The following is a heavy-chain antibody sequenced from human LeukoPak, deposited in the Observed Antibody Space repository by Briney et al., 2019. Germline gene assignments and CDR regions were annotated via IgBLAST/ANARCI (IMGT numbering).Heavy chain of an antibody. CDR1: GITLSNYG. CDR2: ISDSSGRT. CDR3: AKRGVVIRVILVGFHKEAYYFDS. J-gene: IGHJ4*02. V-gene: IGHV3-23*01. Sequence: GGSLRLSCAVSGITLSNYGMSWVRQAPGKGLEWVAGISDSSGRTNYADSVKGRFTISRDNPKNTLYLQMNSLRAEDTAVYFCAKRGVVIRVILVGFHKEAYYFDSWGQGALVTVSS. D-gene: IGHD3-22*01.